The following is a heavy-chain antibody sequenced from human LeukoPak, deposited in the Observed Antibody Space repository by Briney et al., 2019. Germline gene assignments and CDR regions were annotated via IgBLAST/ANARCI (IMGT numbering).Heavy chain of an antibody. CDR3: AKGSLMVSTAFFDY. CDR2: IHGSGGTT. V-gene: IGHV3-23*01. CDR1: GFTFSSYA. D-gene: IGHD5/OR15-5a*01. J-gene: IGHJ4*02. Sequence: GGSLRLSCAASGFTFSSYAMSWVRQAPGKGLEWVSTIHGSGGTTYYADSVKGRFTISRDNSKNTLYLQMNSLRTEDTAVYYCAKGSLMVSTAFFDYWGQGTLVTVSS.